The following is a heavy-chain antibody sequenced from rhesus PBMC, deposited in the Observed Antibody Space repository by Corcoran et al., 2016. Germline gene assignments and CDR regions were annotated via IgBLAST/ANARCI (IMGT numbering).Heavy chain of an antibody. Sequence: QLQLQESGPGLVKPSETLSLTCAVSGYSISSGYGWSWIRQPPGKGLEGIGYISYRGSTSYNPSPKSRVTISRDTSKNQFSLKLSSVTAADTAVYYCARRAAAFDYWGQGVLVTVSS. CDR3: ARRAAAFDY. D-gene: IGHD6-43*01. CDR1: GYSISSGYG. J-gene: IGHJ4*01. V-gene: IGHV4-122*02. CDR2: ISYRGST.